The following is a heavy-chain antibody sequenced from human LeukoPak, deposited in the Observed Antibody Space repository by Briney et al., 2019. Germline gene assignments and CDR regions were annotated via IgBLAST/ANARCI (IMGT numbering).Heavy chain of an antibody. CDR2: MNPNSGNT. D-gene: IGHD3/OR15-3a*01. J-gene: IGHJ3*02. CDR3: ARPRGLVYDDAFDI. CDR1: GYTFTSYD. V-gene: IGHV1-8*01. Sequence: ASVKVSCEASGYTFTSYDINWVRQATGQGLEWMGWMNPNSGNTGYAQKFQGRVTMTRNTSISTAYMELSSLRSEDTAVYYCARPRGLVYDDAFDIWGQGTMVTVSS.